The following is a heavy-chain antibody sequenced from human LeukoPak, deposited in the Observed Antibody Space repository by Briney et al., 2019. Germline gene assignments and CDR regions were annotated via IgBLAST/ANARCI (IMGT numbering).Heavy chain of an antibody. J-gene: IGHJ5*02. CDR1: GYTFTYYA. CDR3: ARVNPYSSGWLNWFDP. Sequence: ASVKVSCKAFGYTFTYYAMHWVRQAPGQRLEWMGWINAGNGNTKYSQKFQGRVTITRDTSASTAYMELSSLTSEDTAVYYCARVNPYSSGWLNWFDPWGQGTLVTVSS. V-gene: IGHV1-3*01. D-gene: IGHD6-19*01. CDR2: INAGNGNT.